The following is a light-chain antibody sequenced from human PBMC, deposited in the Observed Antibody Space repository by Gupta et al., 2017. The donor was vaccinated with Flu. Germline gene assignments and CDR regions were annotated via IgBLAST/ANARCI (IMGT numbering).Light chain of an antibody. J-gene: IGKJ1*01. V-gene: IGKV3-20*01. CDR1: QSLSSSF. Sequence: EIVLTQSPGTLSMSPGDGVTLSCRASQSLSSSFLAWYQQKPGQAPKLLLYGAATRATGIPDMFSGGGSGTDFTLTISKLEPEDFAVYYCQQEHFSPTTFGQGTKVEI. CDR3: QQEHFSPTT. CDR2: GAA.